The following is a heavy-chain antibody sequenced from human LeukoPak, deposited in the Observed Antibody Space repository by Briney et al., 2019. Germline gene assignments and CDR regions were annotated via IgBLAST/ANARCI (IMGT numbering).Heavy chain of an antibody. Sequence: GGSLRLSCAASGFTFSGSAMHWVRHASGKGLEWVGRIRSKANSYATAYAASVKGRFTISRDDSKNTAYLQMNSLKTEDTAVYYCTRQYYDFWSGDPHAFDIWGQGTMVTVSS. J-gene: IGHJ3*02. D-gene: IGHD3-3*01. V-gene: IGHV3-73*01. CDR3: TRQYYDFWSGDPHAFDI. CDR1: GFTFSGSA. CDR2: IRSKANSYAT.